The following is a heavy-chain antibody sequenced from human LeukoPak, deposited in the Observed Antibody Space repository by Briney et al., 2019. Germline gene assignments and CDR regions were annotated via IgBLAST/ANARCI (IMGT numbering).Heavy chain of an antibody. CDR1: GDSVSSYY. CDR2: MYYSGSS. V-gene: IGHV4-59*08. D-gene: IGHD1-26*01. J-gene: IGHJ4*02. Sequence: SETLSLTCTVSGDSVSSYYWNWIRQPPRKGLEWIGFMYYSGSSNYNPSLKSRVTISVDTSKNQFSLKLSSATAADTAVYYCARWVGATTRYFDYWGQGTLVTVSS. CDR3: ARWVGATTRYFDY.